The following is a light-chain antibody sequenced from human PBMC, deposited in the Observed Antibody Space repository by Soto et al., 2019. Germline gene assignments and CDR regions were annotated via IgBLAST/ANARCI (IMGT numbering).Light chain of an antibody. J-gene: IGLJ1*01. CDR1: ASNIGNNS. CDR2: DDN. CDR3: GTWDTSLPACV. Sequence: VLTQPPSVSAAPGQRVTISCSGSASNIGNNSVSWYQQLPGAAPKLLIYDDNNRPSGIPDRFSGPKSGTSATLGITGLQTGDEADYYCGTWDTSLPACVFGPGTKAPS. V-gene: IGLV1-51*01.